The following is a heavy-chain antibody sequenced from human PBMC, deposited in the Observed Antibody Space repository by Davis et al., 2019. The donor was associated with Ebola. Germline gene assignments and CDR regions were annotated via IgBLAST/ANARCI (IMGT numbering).Heavy chain of an antibody. CDR2: IIPILGIA. Sequence: KISCAASGFTFSSYAISWVRQAPGQGLEWMGRIIPILGIASYAQKFQGRVTMTRDTSTSTVYMELSSLRSEDTAVYYCASQVYGSGMRDIWGQGTMVTVSS. CDR3: ASQVYGSGMRDI. CDR1: GFTFSSYA. D-gene: IGHD3-10*01. V-gene: IGHV1-69*04. J-gene: IGHJ3*02.